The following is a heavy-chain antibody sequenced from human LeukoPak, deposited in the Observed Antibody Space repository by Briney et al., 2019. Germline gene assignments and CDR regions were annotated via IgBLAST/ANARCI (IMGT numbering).Heavy chain of an antibody. J-gene: IGHJ4*02. Sequence: PGGSLRLSCAASGFTFSSSAMSWVRQAPGKGLEWVSAISNNGGYTYYADSVQGRFTISRDNSKNSLYLQMNSLRAEDTAVYYCARDSRGIRQLWFGESSRYYFDYWGQGTLVTVSS. CDR2: ISNNGGYT. CDR1: GFTFSSSA. D-gene: IGHD3-10*01. V-gene: IGHV3-23*01. CDR3: ARDSRGIRQLWFGESSRYYFDY.